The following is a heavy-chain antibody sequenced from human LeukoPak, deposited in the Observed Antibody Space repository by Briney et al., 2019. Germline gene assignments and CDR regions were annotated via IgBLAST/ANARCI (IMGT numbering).Heavy chain of an antibody. D-gene: IGHD1-26*01. Sequence: GGSLRLSCAASGFTFSGSAMHWVRQASGKGLEWVGRIRSKANSYATAYAASVKGRFTISRDDSKNTAYLQMNSLKTEDTAVYYCARLISGSYIDPWGQGTLVTVSS. CDR3: ARLISGSYIDP. J-gene: IGHJ5*02. CDR1: GFTFSGSA. V-gene: IGHV3-73*01. CDR2: IRSKANSYAT.